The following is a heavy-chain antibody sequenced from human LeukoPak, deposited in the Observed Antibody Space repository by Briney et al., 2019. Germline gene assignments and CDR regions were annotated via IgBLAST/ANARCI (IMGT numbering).Heavy chain of an antibody. V-gene: IGHV3-30*01. J-gene: IGHJ3*02. Sequence: GWSLRLSCAASGFTFSSYAMHWVRQAPGKGLEWVAVISYDGSNKYYADSVKGRFTISRDNSKNTLYLHMNSLRAEDTAVYYCARVTMELVAFDIWGQGTMVTVSS. D-gene: IGHD3-10*01. CDR2: ISYDGSNK. CDR1: GFTFSSYA. CDR3: ARVTMELVAFDI.